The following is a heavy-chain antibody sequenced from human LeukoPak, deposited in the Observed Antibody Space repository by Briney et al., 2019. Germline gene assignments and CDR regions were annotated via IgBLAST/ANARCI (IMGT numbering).Heavy chain of an antibody. V-gene: IGHV4-59*08. CDR2: IYKDGST. CDR1: GDPISRSY. Sequence: SETLSLTCSVSGDPISRSYWNWIRQSPGKGLEWIARIYKDGSTIYNPSLESRVTISIDTSRNQFSLKLTSVTAADTAVYYCARRVTEGVPVNEGNWFDPWGQGTLVTVSS. CDR3: ARRVTEGVPVNEGNWFDP. D-gene: IGHD2-2*01. J-gene: IGHJ5*02.